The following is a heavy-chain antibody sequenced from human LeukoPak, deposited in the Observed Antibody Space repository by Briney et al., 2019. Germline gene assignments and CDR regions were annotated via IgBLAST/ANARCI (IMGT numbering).Heavy chain of an antibody. D-gene: IGHD3-10*01. CDR3: ARDGGGYYASGTHYYFDC. J-gene: IGHJ4*02. CDR2: ISYDGSNK. CDR1: GFTFSSYP. Sequence: GGSLRLSCAASGFTFSSYPMHWVRQAPGKGLEWVGVISYDGSNKYSADSVKGRFTISRDNSKNTLYLQVSSLRAEDTAVYYCARDGGGYYASGTHYYFDCWGQGTLATVSS. V-gene: IGHV3-30-3*01.